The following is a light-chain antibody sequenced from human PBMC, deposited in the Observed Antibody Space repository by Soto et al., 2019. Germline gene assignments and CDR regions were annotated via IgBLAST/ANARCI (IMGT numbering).Light chain of an antibody. CDR2: GAS. J-gene: IGKJ2*01. CDR1: QSICRD. Sequence: DIQMTQSPSSLSASVGDRVTITCRASQSICRDLNWYQQKPGKAPKLLIYGASSLQSGVPSRFSGSGSGTDFTLTISSLQPEDFATYYCQQTYSSPYTFGQGTQLEIK. V-gene: IGKV1-39*01. CDR3: QQTYSSPYT.